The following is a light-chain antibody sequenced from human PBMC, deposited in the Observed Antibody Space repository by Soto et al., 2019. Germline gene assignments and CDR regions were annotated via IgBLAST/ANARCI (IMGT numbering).Light chain of an antibody. CDR3: QQYDNLPLT. J-gene: IGKJ4*01. CDR1: QDISKS. Sequence: DIQMTQSPSSLSASVGDRVTITCQASQDISKSLNWYQQKTGKDPKLLIYDASNLETGVPSRLSGSGSGTDFTFTINSLQPEDIATYYCQQYDNLPLTFGGGTKVEIK. CDR2: DAS. V-gene: IGKV1-33*01.